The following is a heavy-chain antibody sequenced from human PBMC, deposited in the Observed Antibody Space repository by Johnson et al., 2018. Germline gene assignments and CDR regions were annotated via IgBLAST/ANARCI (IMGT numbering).Heavy chain of an antibody. CDR3: ARGSYSKGYGMDV. D-gene: IGHD3-10*01. CDR1: GFTFRSNG. Sequence: QVQLVQSGGGVVQPGRSLRLSCAASGFTFRSNGMHWVRQAPGKGLEWVAFIWYDGSNKYYADSVKGRFTISRDNSKNTLSLQMNSLRAEDTAVYYCARGSYSKGYGMDVWGQGTTVTVSS. V-gene: IGHV3-33*08. CDR2: IWYDGSNK. J-gene: IGHJ6*02.